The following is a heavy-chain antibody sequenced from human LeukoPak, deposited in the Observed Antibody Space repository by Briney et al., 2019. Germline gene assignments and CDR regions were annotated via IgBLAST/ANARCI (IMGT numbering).Heavy chain of an antibody. CDR3: AKDYYYDSSGYYYGDAFDI. V-gene: IGHV3-23*01. J-gene: IGHJ3*02. CDR1: GFTFSAYA. Sequence: GGSLRLSCAASGFTFSAYAMAWVRQAPGQGLEWVSTISGSGGTTYSADSVKGRFTISRGNSKNILYLQVNSLRAGDTAVYYCAKDYYYDSSGYYYGDAFDIWGQGTMVTVSS. D-gene: IGHD3-22*01. CDR2: ISGSGGTT.